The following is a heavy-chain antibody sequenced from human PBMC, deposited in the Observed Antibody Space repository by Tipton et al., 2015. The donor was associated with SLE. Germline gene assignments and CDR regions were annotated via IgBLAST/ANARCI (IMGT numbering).Heavy chain of an antibody. Sequence: TLSLTCTVSGGSISSSSDYWGWIRQPPGKGLEWIGNIYYSGTTFYNPSLKSRVTISVDTSKNQFSLKLTSVTAADTAVYYCARVALRVWFNRFDSWGQGTLVTVSS. D-gene: IGHD2-15*01. J-gene: IGHJ5*01. CDR1: GGSISSSSDY. V-gene: IGHV4-39*01. CDR3: ARVALRVWFNRFDS. CDR2: IYYSGTT.